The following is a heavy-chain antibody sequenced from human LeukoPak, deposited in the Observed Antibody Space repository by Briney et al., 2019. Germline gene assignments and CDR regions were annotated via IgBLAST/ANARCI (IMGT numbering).Heavy chain of an antibody. Sequence: PGGSLRLSCAASGFTFSNYWMHWVRQAPGKGLVWVSRINGDVNITTHAGSVKGRFTISRDNAKNTLYLQMNSLRAEDTAVYYCATASTDMVSYGMDVWGQGTTVIVSS. V-gene: IGHV3-74*01. CDR2: INGDVNIT. CDR3: ATASTDMVSYGMDV. CDR1: GFTFSNYW. D-gene: IGHD5-18*01. J-gene: IGHJ6*02.